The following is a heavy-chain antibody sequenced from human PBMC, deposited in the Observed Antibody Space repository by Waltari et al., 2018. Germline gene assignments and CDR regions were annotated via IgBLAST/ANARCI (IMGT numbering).Heavy chain of an antibody. CDR1: GYTFINYE. V-gene: IGHV1-8*02. J-gene: IGHJ4*02. Sequence: QVQLVQSGAEVLKPGASVKVSCHASGYTFINYEINWVRQAAGQGLEWMGWVTKKSGAKEYEQKFLGRFTMTWDTSISTAYMELRKMRYDDKAVIYCERGREGLEKVDEKWLEKWGKGTLV. CDR2: VTKKSGAK. CDR3: ERGREGLEKVDEKWLEK. D-gene: IGHD5-18*01.